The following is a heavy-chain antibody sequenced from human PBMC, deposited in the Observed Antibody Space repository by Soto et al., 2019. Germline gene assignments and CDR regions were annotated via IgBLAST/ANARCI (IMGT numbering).Heavy chain of an antibody. CDR1: GYSFTSYW. Sequence: GESLKISCKGSGYSFTSYWIGWVRQMPGKGLEWMGIIYPGDSDTRYSPSFQGQVAISADKSISTAYLQWSSLKASDTAMYYCARLWSGSYPGDAFDIWGQGTMVTVSS. CDR3: ARLWSGSYPGDAFDI. J-gene: IGHJ3*02. V-gene: IGHV5-51*01. D-gene: IGHD1-26*01. CDR2: IYPGDSDT.